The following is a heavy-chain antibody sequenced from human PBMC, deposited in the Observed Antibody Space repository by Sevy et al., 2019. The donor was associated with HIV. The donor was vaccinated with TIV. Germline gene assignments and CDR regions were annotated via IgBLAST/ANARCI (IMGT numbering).Heavy chain of an antibody. CDR1: GGTFSSYA. J-gene: IGHJ5*02. D-gene: IGHD5-12*01. CDR3: VRDGNSGYDGKYNWFDP. CDR2: IIPIFGTA. V-gene: IGHV1-69*13. Sequence: ASVKVSCKASGGTFSSYAISWVRQAPGQGLEWMGGIIPIFGTANYAQKFQGRVTITADESTSTAYMELSSLRSEDTAVYYCVRDGNSGYDGKYNWFDPWGQGTLVTVSS.